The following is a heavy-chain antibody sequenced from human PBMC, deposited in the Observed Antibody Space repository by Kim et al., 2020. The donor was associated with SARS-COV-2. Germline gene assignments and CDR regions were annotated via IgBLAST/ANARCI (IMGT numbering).Heavy chain of an antibody. Sequence: GGSLRLSCAASGFTFDDYTMHWVRQAPGKGLEWVSLISWDGGSTYYADSVKGRFTISRDNSKNSLYLQMNSLRTEDTALYYCASVGHDYGDPKSGAFDI. CDR3: ASVGHDYGDPKSGAFDI. V-gene: IGHV3-43*01. J-gene: IGHJ3*02. CDR1: GFTFDDYT. D-gene: IGHD4-17*01. CDR2: ISWDGGST.